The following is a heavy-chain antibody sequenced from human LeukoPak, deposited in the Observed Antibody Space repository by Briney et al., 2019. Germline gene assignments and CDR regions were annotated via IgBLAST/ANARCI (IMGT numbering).Heavy chain of an antibody. V-gene: IGHV1-2*06. CDR2: LNPKNGDA. Sequence: ASVKLSCNASGYTFTGYYMHWVRQAPGQGLEWMGRLNPKNGDANYAQKFQDRVTMTRDTSMSAAYMEISRLTYDDTAVYYCGRGIQSFDPWGQGTLVTVSS. CDR1: GYTFTGYY. J-gene: IGHJ5*02. CDR3: GRGIQSFDP.